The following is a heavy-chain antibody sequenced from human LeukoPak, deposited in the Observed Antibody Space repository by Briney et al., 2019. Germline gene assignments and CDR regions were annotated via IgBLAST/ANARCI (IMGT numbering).Heavy chain of an antibody. V-gene: IGHV4-59*01. Sequence: SETLSLTCAVSGGSISSYYWSWIRQPPGKGLEWIGYIYYSGSTNYNPSLKSRVTISVDTSKNQFSLKLSSVTAADTAVYYCARDRLDIVVVPAAIDYGMDVWGQGTTVTVSS. CDR3: ARDRLDIVVVPAAIDYGMDV. CDR1: GGSISSYY. CDR2: IYYSGST. J-gene: IGHJ6*02. D-gene: IGHD2-2*01.